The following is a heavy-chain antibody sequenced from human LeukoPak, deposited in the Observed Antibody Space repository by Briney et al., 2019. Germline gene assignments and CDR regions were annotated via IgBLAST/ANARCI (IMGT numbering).Heavy chain of an antibody. V-gene: IGHV3-30*18. CDR3: AKGQNRNGGALAY. CDR1: GLTFSRFG. D-gene: IGHD3-16*01. J-gene: IGHJ4*02. Sequence: GGSLRLSCAASGLTFSRFGMHWVRQAPGKGLDWVALISHDGSQRYYTDSVRGRFTISRDNSKNTLYLQMDSLRAEDTAVYYCAKGQNRNGGALAYWGQGTLVTVSS. CDR2: ISHDGSQR.